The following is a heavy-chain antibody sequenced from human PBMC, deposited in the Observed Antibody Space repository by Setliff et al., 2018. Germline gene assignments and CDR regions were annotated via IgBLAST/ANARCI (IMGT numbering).Heavy chain of an antibody. CDR3: ARDGGEY. V-gene: IGHV3-7*01. CDR1: GFTFNYHA. D-gene: IGHD3-16*01. Sequence: GGSLRLSCVASGFTFNYHAMSWLRQAPGKGLEWVANIKQDGSEKYYVDSVKGRFTISRDNAKNSLYLQMNSLRAEDTAVYYCARDGGEYWGQGTLVTVSS. CDR2: IKQDGSEK. J-gene: IGHJ4*02.